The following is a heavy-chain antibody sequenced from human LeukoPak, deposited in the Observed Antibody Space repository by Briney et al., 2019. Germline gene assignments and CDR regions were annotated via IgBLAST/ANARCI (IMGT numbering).Heavy chain of an antibody. CDR3: ANYRSGGGGYYSGLEH. CDR2: TSGSGDIR. Sequence: GGSLRLSCAASGFTFKNYAMTWGRQAPGKGLEWVSRTSGSGDIRLYADSVKGGFTTSRTNSENRLYLQMNSLRADDSGVYYCANYRSGGGGYYSGLEHWGQGTQVTVSS. D-gene: IGHD2-15*01. V-gene: IGHV3-23*01. CDR1: GFTFKNYA. J-gene: IGHJ1*01.